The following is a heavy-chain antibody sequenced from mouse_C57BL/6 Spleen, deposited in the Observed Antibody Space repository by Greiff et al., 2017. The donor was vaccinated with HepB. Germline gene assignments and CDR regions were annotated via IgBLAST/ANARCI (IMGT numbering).Heavy chain of an antibody. J-gene: IGHJ2*01. CDR3: ARDTTFDY. CDR2: INPGSGGT. CDR1: GYAFTNYL. Sequence: VQGVESGAELVRPGTSVKVSCKASGYAFTNYLIEWVKQRPGQGLEWIGVINPGSGGTNYNEKFKGKATLTADKSSSTAYMQLSSLTSEDSAVYFCARDTTFDYWGQGTTLTVSS. V-gene: IGHV1-54*01. D-gene: IGHD1-1*01.